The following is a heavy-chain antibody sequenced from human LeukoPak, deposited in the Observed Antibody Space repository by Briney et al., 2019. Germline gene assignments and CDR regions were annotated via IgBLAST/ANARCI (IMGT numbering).Heavy chain of an antibody. Sequence: PGRSLRLSCAASGFTFSSCAMHWVRQAPGKGLEWVPVISYDGSNKYYADSVKGRFTISRDNSKNTLFLQMNSLRADDTAVYYCAKSKFPYDSNGWHGYFDFWGQGTLVTVSS. CDR3: AKSKFPYDSNGWHGYFDF. CDR2: ISYDGSNK. V-gene: IGHV3-30-3*02. D-gene: IGHD3-22*01. CDR1: GFTFSSCA. J-gene: IGHJ4*02.